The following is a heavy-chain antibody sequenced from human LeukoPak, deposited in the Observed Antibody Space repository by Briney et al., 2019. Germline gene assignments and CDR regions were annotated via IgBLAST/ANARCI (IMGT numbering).Heavy chain of an antibody. D-gene: IGHD2-15*01. CDR2: ISAYNGNT. CDR1: GYTFTSYG. J-gene: IGHJ4*02. Sequence: ASVEVSCKASGYTFTSYGISWVRQAPGQGLEWMGWISAYNGNTNYAQKLQGRVTMTTDTSTSSAYMELRSLRSDDTAVYYCARVLSGGDIVVVVAAIDYWGQGTLVTVSS. V-gene: IGHV1-18*01. CDR3: ARVLSGGDIVVVVAAIDY.